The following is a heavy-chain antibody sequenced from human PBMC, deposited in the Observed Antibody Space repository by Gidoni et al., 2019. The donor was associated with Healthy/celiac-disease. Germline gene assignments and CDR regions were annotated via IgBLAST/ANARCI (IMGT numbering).Heavy chain of an antibody. CDR3: ATNPLVPAAMQPETELRYDAFDI. Sequence: EVQLVQSGAEVKKPGESLKISCKGSGYSFTSYWIGWVRQMPGKGLEWMGIIYPGDADTRYSPSFQGQVTISADKSISTAYLQWSSLKASDTAMYYCATNPLVPAAMQPETELRYDAFDIWGQGTMVTVSS. D-gene: IGHD2-2*01. CDR1: GYSFTSYW. J-gene: IGHJ3*02. V-gene: IGHV5-51*03. CDR2: IYPGDADT.